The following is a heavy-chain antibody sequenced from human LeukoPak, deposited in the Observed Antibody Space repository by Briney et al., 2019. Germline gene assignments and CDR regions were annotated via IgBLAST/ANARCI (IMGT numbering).Heavy chain of an antibody. D-gene: IGHD6-19*01. CDR3: AREDRVAGTCPAY. CDR2: MNPNSGNT. V-gene: IGHV1-8*01. J-gene: IGHJ4*02. Sequence: ASVKVSCKASGYTFTSHDINWVRQATGQGLEWMGWMNPNSGNTGYAQKFQGRVTMTRNTSISTAYMELSSLRSEDTAVYYCAREDRVAGTCPAYWGQGTLVTVSS. CDR1: GYTFTSHD.